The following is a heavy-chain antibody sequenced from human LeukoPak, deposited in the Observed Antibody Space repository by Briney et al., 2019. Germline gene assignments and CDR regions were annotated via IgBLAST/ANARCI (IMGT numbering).Heavy chain of an antibody. Sequence: PGGSLRLSCAASGFSFSVYYMSWIRQAPGKGLEWVSYISSSGTTIYYADSVRGRFTISRDNAKNSLYLQMNSLRAEDTAVYYCARRDGYNSYYFDFWGQGTLLTVSS. J-gene: IGHJ4*02. D-gene: IGHD5-24*01. V-gene: IGHV3-11*01. CDR1: GFSFSVYY. CDR2: ISSSGTTI. CDR3: ARRDGYNSYYFDF.